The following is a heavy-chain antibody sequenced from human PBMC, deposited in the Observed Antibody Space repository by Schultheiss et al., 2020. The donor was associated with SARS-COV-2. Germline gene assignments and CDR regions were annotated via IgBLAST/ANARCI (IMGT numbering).Heavy chain of an antibody. Sequence: GESLKISCAASGFTFSSYDMHWVRQATGKGLEWVSAIGTAGDTYYPGSVKGRFTISRENAKNSLYLQMNSLRAGDTAVYYCVRGWGNYYYYGMDVWGQGTTVTVSS. V-gene: IGHV3-13*01. D-gene: IGHD7-27*01. CDR1: GFTFSSYD. CDR2: IGTAGDT. J-gene: IGHJ6*02. CDR3: VRGWGNYYYYGMDV.